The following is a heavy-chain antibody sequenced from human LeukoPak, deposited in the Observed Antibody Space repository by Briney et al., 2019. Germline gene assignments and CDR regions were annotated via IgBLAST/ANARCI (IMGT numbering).Heavy chain of an antibody. CDR1: GFTFSSYW. CDR2: IFGSGGSA. D-gene: IGHD3-16*02. V-gene: IGHV3-23*01. CDR3: AKDQLAWMGDAFDI. J-gene: IGHJ3*02. Sequence: PGGSLRLSCAASGFTFSSYWMSWVRQAPGKGLEWVSGIFGSGGSAHYADSVKGRFTISRDNSKNTLYLQMNSLRAEDTAVYYCAKDQLAWMGDAFDIWGQGTMVTVSS.